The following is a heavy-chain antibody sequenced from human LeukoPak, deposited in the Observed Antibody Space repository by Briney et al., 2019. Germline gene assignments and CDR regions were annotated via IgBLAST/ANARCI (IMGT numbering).Heavy chain of an antibody. J-gene: IGHJ4*02. D-gene: IGHD3-3*01. V-gene: IGHV3-23*01. CDR1: GFTVYNFA. Sequence: GGSLRLSCVASGFTVYNFAMSWVRQAPGKGLEWVSLITGGGGSTDYADSVKGRFTISRDNSKNTLYLQMNSLRVEDTATYYCAKDGRSGAPFDRWGQGTVLTVSS. CDR3: AKDGRSGAPFDR. CDR2: ITGGGGST.